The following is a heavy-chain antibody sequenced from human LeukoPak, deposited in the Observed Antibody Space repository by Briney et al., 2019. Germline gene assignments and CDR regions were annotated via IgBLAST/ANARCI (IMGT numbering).Heavy chain of an antibody. CDR2: IIPIFGTA. V-gene: IGHV1-69*13. J-gene: IGHJ6*02. CDR3: ARVRSGYCSSTSCPRDYYYYGMDV. CDR1: GGTFSSYA. D-gene: IGHD2-2*03. Sequence: SVKVSCKASGGTFSSYAISWVRQAPGQGLEWMGGIIPIFGTANNAQKFQGRVTITADESTSTAYMELSSLRSEDTAVYYCARVRSGYCSSTSCPRDYYYYGMDVWGQGTTVTVSS.